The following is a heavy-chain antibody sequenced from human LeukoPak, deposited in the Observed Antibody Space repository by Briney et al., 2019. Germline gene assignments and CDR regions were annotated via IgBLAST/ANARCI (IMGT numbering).Heavy chain of an antibody. CDR3: ARDRGVPYYYMDV. CDR2: INPSGGST. D-gene: IGHD3-10*01. V-gene: IGHV1-46*01. CDR1: GYTFTSYY. J-gene: IGHJ6*03. Sequence: GASVKVSCKASGYTFTSYYMHWVRQAPGQGLEWMGIINPSGGSTSYAQKFQGRVTMTRDMSTSTVYMELSSLRSEDMAVYYCARDRGVPYYYMDVWGKGTTVTVSS.